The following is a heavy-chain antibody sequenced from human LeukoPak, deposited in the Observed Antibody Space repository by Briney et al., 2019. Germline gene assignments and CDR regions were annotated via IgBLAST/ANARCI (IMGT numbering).Heavy chain of an antibody. J-gene: IGHJ4*02. CDR2: IYYSGNS. D-gene: IGHD2-8*01. Sequence: SETLSLTCSVSGGSISSYYWSWIRQSPGKGLEWIGYIYYSGNSNYNPSLKSRVTISVDTSKSQFSLKLSSVTAADTAVYYCAKWSSTLKAFDFWGQGILAIVSS. V-gene: IGHV4-59*08. CDR1: GGSISSYY. CDR3: AKWSSTLKAFDF.